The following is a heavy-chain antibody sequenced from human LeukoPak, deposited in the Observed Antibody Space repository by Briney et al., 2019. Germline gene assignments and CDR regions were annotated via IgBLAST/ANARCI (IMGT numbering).Heavy chain of an antibody. CDR3: ARGHYDYVWATGSTCFDY. Sequence: GGSLRLSCAASGFTFSDYYMSWIRQAPGKGLEWVSYISSSGSTIYYADSVKGRFTISRDNAKNSLYLQMNSLRAEDTAVYYCARGHYDYVWATGSTCFDYWGQGTLVTVSS. V-gene: IGHV3-11*01. J-gene: IGHJ4*02. D-gene: IGHD3-16*01. CDR1: GFTFSDYY. CDR2: ISSSGSTI.